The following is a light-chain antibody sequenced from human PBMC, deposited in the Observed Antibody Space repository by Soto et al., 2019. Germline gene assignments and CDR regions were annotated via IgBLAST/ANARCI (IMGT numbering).Light chain of an antibody. CDR1: QSISSW. V-gene: IGKV1-5*01. Sequence: DIQMTQSPSTLSASVGDRVTITCRASQSISSWLAWYQQKPGKAPKLLIYDASSLESGVPSSFSGRASVTDSTLTISSLQPNDFATYYCEQYNSYFLTFGGGTKVDIK. CDR2: DAS. J-gene: IGKJ4*01. CDR3: EQYNSYFLT.